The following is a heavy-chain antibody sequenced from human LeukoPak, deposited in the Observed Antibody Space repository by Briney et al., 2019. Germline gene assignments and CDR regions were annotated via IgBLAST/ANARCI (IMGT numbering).Heavy chain of an antibody. D-gene: IGHD1-26*01. Sequence: GGSLRLSCAVSGLTFTNAWMSWVRQASGKGLEWVGRIKSKTDGGTTDYAAPVKGRFTISRDDSKNTLYLQMNSLKTEDTAMYYCLGSFLGYWGQGTLVTVSS. J-gene: IGHJ4*02. CDR1: GLTFTNAW. CDR3: LGSFLGY. CDR2: IKSKTDGGTT. V-gene: IGHV3-15*01.